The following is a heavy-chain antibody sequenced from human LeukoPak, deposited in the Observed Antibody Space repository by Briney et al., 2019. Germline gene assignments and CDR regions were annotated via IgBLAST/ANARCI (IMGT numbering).Heavy chain of an antibody. J-gene: IGHJ3*02. D-gene: IGHD3-16*01. Sequence: GRSLRLSCAASGFTFDDYAMHWVRQAPGKGLEWVSGISWNSGSIGYADSVKGRFTISRDNAKNSLYLQMNSLRAEDTALYYCAKAVYGGGPFDIWGQGTMVTVSS. CDR3: AKAVYGGGPFDI. V-gene: IGHV3-9*01. CDR1: GFTFDDYA. CDR2: ISWNSGSI.